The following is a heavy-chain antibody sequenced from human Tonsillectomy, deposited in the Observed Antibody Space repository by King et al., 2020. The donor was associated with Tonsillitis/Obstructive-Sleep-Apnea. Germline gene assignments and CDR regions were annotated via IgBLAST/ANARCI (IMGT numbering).Heavy chain of an antibody. CDR3: ARDLVGATTEWFDP. CDR2: IWYDGSNK. CDR1: GVTFSSYG. Sequence: HVQLVESGGGVVQPGRSLRLSCAASGVTFSSYGMHWVRQAPGKGLEWVAVIWYDGSNKYYADSVKGRFTISGDNSKNTLYLQMNSLRAEDTAVYYCARDLVGATTEWFDPWGQGTLVTVSS. D-gene: IGHD1-26*01. J-gene: IGHJ5*02. V-gene: IGHV3-33*01.